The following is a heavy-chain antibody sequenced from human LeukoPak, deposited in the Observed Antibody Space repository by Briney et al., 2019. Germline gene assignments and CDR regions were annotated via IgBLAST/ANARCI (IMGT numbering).Heavy chain of an antibody. CDR2: IYGDGST. CDR3: ARVIVATNTFDAFDI. Sequence: SGGSLRLSCAASGFTFSSYAMSWVRQAPGKGLEWVSIIYGDGSTYYADSMKGRFTISRDNSKNTLYLQMNSLRVEDTAVYYCARVIVATNTFDAFDIWGQGTMVTVSS. CDR1: GFTFSSYA. V-gene: IGHV3-53*01. J-gene: IGHJ3*02. D-gene: IGHD5-12*01.